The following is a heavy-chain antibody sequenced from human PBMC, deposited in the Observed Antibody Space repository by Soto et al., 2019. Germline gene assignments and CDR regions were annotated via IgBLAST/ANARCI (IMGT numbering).Heavy chain of an antibody. V-gene: IGHV1-69*13. Sequence: SVKVSCKASGGTFSSYAISWVRQAPGQGLEWMGGIIPIFGTANYAQKFQGRVTITADESTSTAYMELSSLRSEDTAVYYCARDHCPKYFYFWSGYYAEYGIYYYYGMDVWGQGRTVTVSS. J-gene: IGHJ6*02. D-gene: IGHD3-3*01. CDR2: IIPIFGTA. CDR3: ARDHCPKYFYFWSGYYAEYGIYYYYGMDV. CDR1: GGTFSSYA.